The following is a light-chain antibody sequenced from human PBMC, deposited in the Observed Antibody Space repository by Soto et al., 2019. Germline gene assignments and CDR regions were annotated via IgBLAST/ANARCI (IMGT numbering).Light chain of an antibody. CDR2: RVS. CDR1: QSLLYSDGNTY. Sequence: DFVMTQSPLSLSVTLGQPASISCRSSQSLLYSDGNTYLSWFHQRPGQSPRRLIYRVSNRDSGVPDRFSGSGSGTDFTLKISRVEAEDVGVYYCMQGTHWPRTFVQGTKVEIK. V-gene: IGKV2-30*01. CDR3: MQGTHWPRT. J-gene: IGKJ1*01.